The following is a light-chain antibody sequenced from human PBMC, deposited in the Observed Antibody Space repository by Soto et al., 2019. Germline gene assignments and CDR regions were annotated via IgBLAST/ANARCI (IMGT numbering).Light chain of an antibody. V-gene: IGKV1-39*01. J-gene: IGKJ1*01. CDR1: QNIKTY. Sequence: DIQMTQSPSSLSASVGDSVTITCRASQNIKTYLNWYQQKPGKAPNLLIYAASSLHSGVQSRFSGSGSGTDFTLTISSLQPEDFATYYCQQSFSSPPWTFGQGTKVEIK. CDR2: AAS. CDR3: QQSFSSPPWT.